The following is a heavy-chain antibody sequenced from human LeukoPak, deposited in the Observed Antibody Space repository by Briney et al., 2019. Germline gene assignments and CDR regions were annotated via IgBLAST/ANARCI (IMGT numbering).Heavy chain of an antibody. CDR3: ARGSRFLEWLPWDY. J-gene: IGHJ4*02. D-gene: IGHD3-3*01. V-gene: IGHV4-59*01. CDR2: IYYSGST. Sequence: SETLSLTCTVSGGSISSYYWSWIRQPPGKGLEWIGYIYYSGSTNYNPSLKSRVTISVDTSKNQFSLKLSSVTAADTAVYYCARGSRFLEWLPWDYWGQGTLVTVFS. CDR1: GGSISSYY.